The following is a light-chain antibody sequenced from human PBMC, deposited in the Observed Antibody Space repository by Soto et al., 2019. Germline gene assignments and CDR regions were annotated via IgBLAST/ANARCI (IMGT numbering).Light chain of an antibody. J-gene: IGLJ2*01. CDR3: SSYAGSNIVI. V-gene: IGLV2-8*01. Sequence: QSALTQPPSASESPGQSVTISCTGTSSDVGGYNFVSWYQQHPGKAPKLMIYEVSERPSGVPDRFSGSKSCNTASLTVSGLQAEYESDYYCSSYAGSNIVIFVGRTKVTVL. CDR1: SSDVGGYNF. CDR2: EVS.